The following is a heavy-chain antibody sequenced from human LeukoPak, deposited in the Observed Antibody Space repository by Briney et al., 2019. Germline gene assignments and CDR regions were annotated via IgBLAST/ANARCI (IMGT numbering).Heavy chain of an antibody. CDR1: GFTFDDYT. Sequence: GGSLRLSCAASGFTFDDYTMYWVRQAPGKGLEWVSYISGSGSTIYYADSVKGRFTNSRDNAKNSLYLQMDSLSAEDTAVYYCTTLHYYGMVVWGPGTTVTVS. CDR3: TTLHYYGMVV. CDR2: ISGSGSTI. V-gene: IGHV3-11*01. J-gene: IGHJ6*02.